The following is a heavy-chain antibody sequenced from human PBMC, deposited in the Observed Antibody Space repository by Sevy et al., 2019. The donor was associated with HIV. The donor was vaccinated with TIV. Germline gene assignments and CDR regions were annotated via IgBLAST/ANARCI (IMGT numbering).Heavy chain of an antibody. CDR3: ARGPTWSYSDSWPYSDY. Sequence: SVKVSCKASGGTFSSHSINWVRQAPGQGLEWVGGIIPIFGSSRYPEKFQGRVTITADTSANTSYMELTSLKSEDTAIYYCARGPTWSYSDSWPYSDYWGHGTLVTVSS. J-gene: IGHJ4*01. V-gene: IGHV1-69*06. CDR1: GGTFSSHS. CDR2: IIPIFGSS. D-gene: IGHD5-18*01.